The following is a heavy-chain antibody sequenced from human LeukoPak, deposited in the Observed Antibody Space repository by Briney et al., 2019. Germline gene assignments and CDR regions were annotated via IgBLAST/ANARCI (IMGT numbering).Heavy chain of an antibody. CDR2: INPNSGGT. D-gene: IGHD3-10*01. J-gene: IGHJ4*02. V-gene: IGHV1-2*02. Sequence: ASVKVSCKASGYTFTGYYMHWVRQAPGQGLEWMGWINPNSGGTNYAQKFQDRVTMTRDTSISTAYMELSRLRSDDTAVYYCARDGLWFGEFSYDYWGQGTLVTVSS. CDR1: GYTFTGYY. CDR3: ARDGLWFGEFSYDY.